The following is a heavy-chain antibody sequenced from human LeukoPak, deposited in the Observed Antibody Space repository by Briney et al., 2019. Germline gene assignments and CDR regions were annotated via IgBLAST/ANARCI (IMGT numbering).Heavy chain of an antibody. V-gene: IGHV4-59*08. Sequence: SETLSLTCTVSGGSISSYYWSWIRQPPGKGLEWIGYIYYSGSTNYNPSLKSRVTISVDTSKNQFSLKLSSVTAADTAVYYCARLKSSSWYGGLDAFDIWGQGTMVIVSS. J-gene: IGHJ3*02. D-gene: IGHD6-13*01. CDR1: GGSISSYY. CDR2: IYYSGST. CDR3: ARLKSSSWYGGLDAFDI.